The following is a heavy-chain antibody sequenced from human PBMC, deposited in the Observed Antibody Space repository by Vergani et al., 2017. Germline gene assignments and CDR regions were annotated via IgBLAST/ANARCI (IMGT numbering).Heavy chain of an antibody. CDR2: IHYDGSHE. Sequence: QVQLVESGGGVVQPGRSLRLSCAASGFSFSSFGFHWVRQAPGKGLEWVAFIHYDGSHEYYIDSVKGRFTISRDNSKNTLILQMNGLRAEDTAVYYCAKNPGISTTRHYYAMDVWGQGTTVTVSS. D-gene: IGHD1-1*01. V-gene: IGHV3-30*02. CDR1: GFSFSSFG. J-gene: IGHJ6*02. CDR3: AKNPGISTTRHYYAMDV.